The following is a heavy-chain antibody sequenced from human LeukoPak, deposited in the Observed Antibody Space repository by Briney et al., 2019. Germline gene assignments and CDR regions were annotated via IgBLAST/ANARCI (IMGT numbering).Heavy chain of an antibody. CDR1: GYTFTNYY. Sequence: AASVKVSCKASGYTFTNYYMYWVRQAPGQGLEWMGIINPSGGSTSYAQKFQGRVTMTRDTSTSTVYMELSSLRSEDTAVYYCAVLDPGIAAATTFPSDYWGQGTLVTVSS. CDR3: AVLDPGIAAATTFPSDY. D-gene: IGHD6-13*01. J-gene: IGHJ4*02. V-gene: IGHV1-46*01. CDR2: INPSGGST.